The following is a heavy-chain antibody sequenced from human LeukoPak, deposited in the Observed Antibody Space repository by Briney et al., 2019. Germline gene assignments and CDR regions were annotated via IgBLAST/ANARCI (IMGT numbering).Heavy chain of an antibody. CDR1: GFTFSGSA. CDR3: TFLYDFWSGPGGWFDP. Sequence: GSLRLSCAASGFTFSGSAMHWVRQASGKGLEWVGRIRSKANSYATAYAASVKGRFTISRDDSKNTAYLQMNSLKTEDTAVYYCTFLYDFWSGPGGWFDPWGQGTLVTVSS. V-gene: IGHV3-73*01. CDR2: IRSKANSYAT. D-gene: IGHD3-3*01. J-gene: IGHJ5*02.